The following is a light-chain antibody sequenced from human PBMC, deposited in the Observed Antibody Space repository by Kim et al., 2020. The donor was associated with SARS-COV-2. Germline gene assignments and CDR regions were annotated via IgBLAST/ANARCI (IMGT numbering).Light chain of an antibody. Sequence: EIVMTQSPATLSVSPGERATLSCRASQSVSSNLAWYQQKPGQAPRLLIYGAATRATGIPARFSGSGSGTEFTLTISGLQSEDFAVYYGQRYNNWPTKNTFGQGTKLEI. CDR2: GAA. V-gene: IGKV3-15*01. CDR3: QRYNNWPTKNT. CDR1: QSVSSN. J-gene: IGKJ2*01.